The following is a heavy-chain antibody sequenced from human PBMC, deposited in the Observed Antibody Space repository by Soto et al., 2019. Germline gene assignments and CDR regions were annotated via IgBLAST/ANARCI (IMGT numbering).Heavy chain of an antibody. Sequence: QVQLQESGPGLVKPSETLSLTRTVSGGSISNYYWSWIRQPPGKGLEWIAYISSSGSTKYNPSLRSRVTISLDTSKNQFSLKSSSVTAADTAVYYCARLAPRDGDPKTVRAFDIWGQGTMVTVSS. J-gene: IGHJ3*02. CDR2: ISSSGST. CDR1: GGSISNYY. V-gene: IGHV4-59*01. CDR3: ARLAPRDGDPKTVRAFDI. D-gene: IGHD1-1*01.